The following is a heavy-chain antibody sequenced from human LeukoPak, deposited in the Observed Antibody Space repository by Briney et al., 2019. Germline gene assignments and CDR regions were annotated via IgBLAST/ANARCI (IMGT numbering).Heavy chain of an antibody. J-gene: IGHJ6*03. D-gene: IGHD6-13*01. CDR1: GGSISSYY. CDR3: ARVIAAAAPPGYMDV. V-gene: IGHV4-59*01. CDR2: IYYSGST. Sequence: PSETLSLTCTVSGGSISSYYWSWIRQPPGKGLEWIGYIYYSGSTNYNPSLKSRVTISVDTSKNQFSLKLNSVTAADTAVYYCARVIAAAAPPGYMDVWGKGTTVTVSS.